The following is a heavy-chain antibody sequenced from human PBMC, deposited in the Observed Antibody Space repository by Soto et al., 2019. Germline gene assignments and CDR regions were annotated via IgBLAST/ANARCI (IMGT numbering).Heavy chain of an antibody. D-gene: IGHD6-6*01. J-gene: IGHJ1*01. CDR1: GFPFSSYG. CDR3: AKDREYSTSLFQH. V-gene: IGHV3-30*18. CDR2: ISYDGSNK. Sequence: GGSLRLSCAASGFPFSSYGMHWVRQAPGKGLEWVAVISYDGSNKYYADSVKGRFTISRDNSKNTLYLQMNSLRAEDTAVYYCAKDREYSTSLFQHWGQGTLVTVSS.